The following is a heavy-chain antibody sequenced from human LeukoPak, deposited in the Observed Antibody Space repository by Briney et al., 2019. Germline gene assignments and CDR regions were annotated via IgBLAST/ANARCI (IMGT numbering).Heavy chain of an antibody. CDR1: GDSVSSNTAT. Sequence: SQTLSLTCAISGDSVSSNTATWTWIRQSPSRGLEWLGRTYYRSKWYNDYAVSVINRIIINPDTSKNQFSLQLNSVTPEDTAVYYCAGIGSYFRHWDQGALVTVSS. CDR2: TYYRSKWYN. V-gene: IGHV6-1*01. D-gene: IGHD1-26*01. CDR3: AGIGSYFRH. J-gene: IGHJ1*01.